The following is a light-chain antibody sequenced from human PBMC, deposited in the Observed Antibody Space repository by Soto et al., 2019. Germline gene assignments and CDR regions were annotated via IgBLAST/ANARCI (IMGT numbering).Light chain of an antibody. CDR1: QSISTW. Sequence: DIQMTQSPSTLSASVGDRVTITCRASQSISTWLVWYQHKPGKAPKVLIYDASSLQSGVPSRFSSHRSGTDFTPTISSLQADDSTIYFCQDYKTCTTFGQVTKVDIK. V-gene: IGKV1-5*01. CDR3: QDYKTCTT. CDR2: DAS. J-gene: IGKJ2*01.